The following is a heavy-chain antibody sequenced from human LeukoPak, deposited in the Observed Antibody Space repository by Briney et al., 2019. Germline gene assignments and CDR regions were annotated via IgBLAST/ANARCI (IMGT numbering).Heavy chain of an antibody. CDR1: GFTFSSYA. CDR2: ISGSGGST. D-gene: IGHD2-8*01. J-gene: IGHJ4*02. CDR3: AKDRRHSCILTDY. V-gene: IGHV3-23*01. Sequence: GGSLRLSCAASGFTFSSYAMSWVRQAPGKGLEWVSAISGSGGSTYYADSVKGRLTISRDNSKNTLYLQMNSLRAEDTAVYYCAKDRRHSCILTDYWGQGTLVTVSS.